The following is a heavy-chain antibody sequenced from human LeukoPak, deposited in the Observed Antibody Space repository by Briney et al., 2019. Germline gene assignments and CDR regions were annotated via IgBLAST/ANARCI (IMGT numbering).Heavy chain of an antibody. D-gene: IGHD5-24*01. CDR3: ARRGLEIYYYYMDV. J-gene: IGHJ6*03. Sequence: ASVKVSCRASGYTFTSYAMNWVRQAPGQGLEWMGWINTNTGNPTYAQGFTGRFVFSLDTSVSTAYLQISSLKAEDTAVYYCARRGLEIYYYYMDVWGKGTTVTVSS. CDR2: INTNTGNP. CDR1: GYTFTSYA. V-gene: IGHV7-4-1*02.